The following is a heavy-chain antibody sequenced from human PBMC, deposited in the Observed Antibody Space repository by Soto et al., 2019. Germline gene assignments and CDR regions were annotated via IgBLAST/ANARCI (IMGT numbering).Heavy chain of an antibody. CDR3: AVAGDSTYYYCCGMHV. CDR1: GYTFTSYD. D-gene: IGHD2-21*02. Sequence: QVQLVQSGAEVKKPGASVKVSCKASGYTFTSYDINWVRQATGQGLAGMGWMNPNSGNTGYAQKFQGRVTMTRNTSISTGYRERSSLTSEVTAVYYCAVAGDSTYYYCCGMHVCGEGATVTVSS. CDR2: MNPNSGNT. V-gene: IGHV1-8*01. J-gene: IGHJ6*04.